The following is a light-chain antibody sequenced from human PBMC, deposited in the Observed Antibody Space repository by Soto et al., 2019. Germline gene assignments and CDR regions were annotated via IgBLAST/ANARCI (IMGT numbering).Light chain of an antibody. V-gene: IGKV3-20*01. CDR2: GAS. Sequence: EIVLTQSPGTLSLSPGERATLSCRASQSVSSSYLDWYQQKPGQAPRLLIYGASSRATGIPDRFSGSGSGTDFTLTISRLEPEDFAVYYCHQYDSSPLTFGGGTTVEIK. J-gene: IGKJ4*01. CDR1: QSVSSSY. CDR3: HQYDSSPLT.